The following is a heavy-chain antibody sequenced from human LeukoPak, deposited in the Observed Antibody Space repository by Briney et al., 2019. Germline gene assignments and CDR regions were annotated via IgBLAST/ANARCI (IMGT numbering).Heavy chain of an antibody. D-gene: IGHD5-24*01. CDR3: ARRTHRGATEDY. Sequence: SETLSLTCAVSGYSISSGYYWGWIRQPPGKGLEWIGSIYHNGSTYYNPSLKSRVTISVDTSKNQFSLKLSSVTAADTAVYYCARRTHRGATEDYWGQGTLVTVSS. J-gene: IGHJ4*02. V-gene: IGHV4-38-2*01. CDR1: GYSISSGYY. CDR2: IYHNGST.